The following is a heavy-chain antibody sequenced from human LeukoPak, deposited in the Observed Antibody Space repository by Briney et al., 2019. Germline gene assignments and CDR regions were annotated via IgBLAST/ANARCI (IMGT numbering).Heavy chain of an antibody. J-gene: IGHJ4*02. V-gene: IGHV3-74*01. Sequence: GGSLRLSCAASGFTFYSYWMHWVRQAPGKGLVWVSCINGDGSTSNYADSVKGRFTISRDNAKNTLYLQMNSLRAEDTAVYYCARDTYGDYVFAYWGQGTLVTVSS. CDR3: ARDTYGDYVFAY. D-gene: IGHD4-17*01. CDR2: INGDGSTS. CDR1: GFTFYSYW.